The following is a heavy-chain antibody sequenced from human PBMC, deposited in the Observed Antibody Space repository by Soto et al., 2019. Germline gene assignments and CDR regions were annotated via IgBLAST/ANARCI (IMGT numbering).Heavy chain of an antibody. CDR3: ARGAAGTAMVYX. D-gene: IGHD5-18*01. CDR1: GGSIRSYY. V-gene: IGHV4-59*01. Sequence: SETLSLTCTVSGGSIRSYYWTWIRQPPGKGLEWLVYIFYSGSTFYSPSLKSRVNISIHTSKSQFSLQLTSVTAPDTAVYYCARGAAGTAMVYXWGQGTLVTVSX. CDR2: IFYSGST. J-gene: IGHJ4*02.